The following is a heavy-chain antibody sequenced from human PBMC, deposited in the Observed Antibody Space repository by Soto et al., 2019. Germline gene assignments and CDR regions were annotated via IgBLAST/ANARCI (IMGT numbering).Heavy chain of an antibody. Sequence: GGSLRLSCAASGFSFVNYAMNWVRQAPGKGLEWVSGLSGSGTSTYYADSVKGRFTISRDNSKNTLYLQMNSLRAEDTAVYYCASTAGTLPFDYWGQGTLVTVSS. CDR3: ASTAGTLPFDY. CDR1: GFSFVNYA. D-gene: IGHD6-13*01. CDR2: LSGSGTST. J-gene: IGHJ4*02. V-gene: IGHV3-23*01.